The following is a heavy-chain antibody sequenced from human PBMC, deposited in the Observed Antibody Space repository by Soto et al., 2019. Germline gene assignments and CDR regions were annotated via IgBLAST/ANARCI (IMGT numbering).Heavy chain of an antibody. CDR3: ATHRKGFLEWLPFDP. CDR2: FDPEDGET. V-gene: IGHV1-24*01. D-gene: IGHD3-3*01. J-gene: IGHJ5*02. CDR1: LYTLTELS. Sequence: DSVKVAGKVSLYTLTELSMHWVLQAPVKGLEWMGGFDPEDGETIYAQKFQGRVTMTEDTSTDTAYMELSSLRSEDTAVYYCATHRKGFLEWLPFDPWGQGTLVTSPQ.